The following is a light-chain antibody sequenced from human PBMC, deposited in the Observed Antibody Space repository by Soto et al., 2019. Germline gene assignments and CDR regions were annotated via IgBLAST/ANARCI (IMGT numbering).Light chain of an antibody. CDR1: SSDVGGYNN. J-gene: IGLJ3*02. CDR3: SSYAASNNFYFV. Sequence: QSVLTQPPSASGSPGQSVTISCTGTSSDVGGYNNVSWYQQYPGRAPKLMIYEVTKRPSGVPDRFSGSKSGNTASLTVAGLHAEDEADYYCSSYAASNNFYFVFGGGTKLTVL. V-gene: IGLV2-8*01. CDR2: EVT.